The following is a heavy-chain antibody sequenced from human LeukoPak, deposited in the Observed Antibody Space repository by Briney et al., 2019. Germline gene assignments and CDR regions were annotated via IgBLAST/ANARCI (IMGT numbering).Heavy chain of an antibody. D-gene: IGHD2-2*01. V-gene: IGHV1-69*06. CDR2: IIPIFGTA. Sequence: SVKVSCKASGGTFSSYAISWVRQAPGQGLEWMGGIIPIFGTANYAQKFQGRVTITADKSTSTAYMELSSLRSEDMAVYYCFVGSTQYCSSTSCRRGSIDYWGQGTLVTVSS. CDR1: GGTFSSYA. J-gene: IGHJ4*02. CDR3: FVGSTQYCSSTSCRRGSIDY.